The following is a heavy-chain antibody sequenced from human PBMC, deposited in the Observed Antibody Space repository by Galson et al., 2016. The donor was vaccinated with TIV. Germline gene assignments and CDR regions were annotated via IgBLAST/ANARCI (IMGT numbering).Heavy chain of an antibody. CDR1: GGTFITYP. CDR2: FIPLFGTA. D-gene: IGHD5-18*01. Sequence: SVKVSCKASGGTFITYPLNWVRQAPGQGLEWMGGFIPLFGTANYAQKFQGRVTITADESTSTLYMGLSSLRSEDTAVYYCAKDRNTAMDTYYYYYGMDVWGQGTTVTVS. V-gene: IGHV1-69*13. CDR3: AKDRNTAMDTYYYYYGMDV. J-gene: IGHJ6*02.